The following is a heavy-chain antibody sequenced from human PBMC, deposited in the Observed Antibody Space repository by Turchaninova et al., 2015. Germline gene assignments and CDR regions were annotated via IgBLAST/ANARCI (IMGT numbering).Heavy chain of an antibody. J-gene: IGHJ4*02. CDR3: ATSVVTPEVDY. CDR1: GYNLAELS. V-gene: IGHV1-24*01. Sequence: QVQLVQSGAEVKKPGASVKVSCKVSGYNLAELSMQWVRQAPGKGLEWMGGLDPEHGDTVFAQKFQGSVSLTVDTSTDTVYMDLSSLRSDDTAVYFCATSVVTPEVDYWGQGTLVTVSS. CDR2: LDPEHGDT. D-gene: IGHD1-14*01.